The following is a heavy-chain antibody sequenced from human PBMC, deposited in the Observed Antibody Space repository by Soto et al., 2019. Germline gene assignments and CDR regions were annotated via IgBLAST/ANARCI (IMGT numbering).Heavy chain of an antibody. Sequence: NPSETLSLTCTVSGGSVGNDNFYWSWIRQPPGKGLEWIGYVHSSGITNYNPSLKRRVTISVDTSRNQFSLRLSSVTAADTAVYYCARGLNMGQLPYQFDHWGQGTLVTVSP. J-gene: IGHJ5*02. CDR2: VHSSGIT. CDR3: ARGLNMGQLPYQFDH. CDR1: GGSVGNDNFY. D-gene: IGHD3-16*01. V-gene: IGHV4-61*01.